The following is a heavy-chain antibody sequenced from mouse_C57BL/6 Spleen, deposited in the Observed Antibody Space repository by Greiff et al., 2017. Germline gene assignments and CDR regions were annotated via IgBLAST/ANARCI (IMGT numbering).Heavy chain of an antibody. D-gene: IGHD2-1*01. CDR2: ISYDGSN. V-gene: IGHV3-6*01. CDR1: GYSITSGYY. J-gene: IGHJ2*01. Sequence: EVQLQQSGPGLVKPSQSLSLTCSVTGYSITSGYYWNWIRQFPGNKLEWMGYISYDGSNNYNPSLKNRISITRDTSKTQFFLELNSVTTEDTATYYCARDLYYAYFDYWGQGTTLTVSS. CDR3: ARDLYYAYFDY.